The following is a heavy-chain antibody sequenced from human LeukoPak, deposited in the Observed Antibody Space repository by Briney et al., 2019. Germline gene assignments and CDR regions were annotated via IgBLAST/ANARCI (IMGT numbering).Heavy chain of an antibody. CDR2: IYYSGST. CDR1: GGSISSYY. V-gene: IGHV4-59*01. CDR3: ARGSDSGSSEDWFDP. J-gene: IGHJ5*02. Sequence: SETLSLTCTVSGGSISSYYWSWIRQPPGKGLEWIGYIYYSGSTNYNPSLKSRVTISVDTSKNQFSLKLSSVTAADTAVYYCARGSDSGSSEDWFDPWGQGTLVTVSS. D-gene: IGHD1-26*01.